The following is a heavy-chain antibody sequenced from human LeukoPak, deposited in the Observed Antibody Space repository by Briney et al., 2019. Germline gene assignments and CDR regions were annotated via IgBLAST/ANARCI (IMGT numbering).Heavy chain of an antibody. Sequence: ASVKVSCKASGYTFTSYYMHWVRQAPGQGLEWMGIINPSGGSTSYAQKFQGRVTMTRDTSTSTVYMELSSLRSEDTAVYHCARDSSHAKIEDWGQGTLVTVSS. CDR2: INPSGGST. J-gene: IGHJ4*02. CDR1: GYTFTSYY. V-gene: IGHV1-46*01. CDR3: ARDSSHAKIED. D-gene: IGHD4/OR15-4a*01.